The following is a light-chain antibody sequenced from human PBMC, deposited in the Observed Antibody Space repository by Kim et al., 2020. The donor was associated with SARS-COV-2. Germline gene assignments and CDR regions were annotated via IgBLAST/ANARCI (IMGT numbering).Light chain of an antibody. CDR1: SGSIASNY. CDR3: QSYDSSNSWV. J-gene: IGLJ3*02. V-gene: IGLV6-57*04. CDR2: EEN. Sequence: NFMLTQPHSVSESPGKTVTISCTRSSGSIASNYVQWYQQRPGSAPTTVIYEENQRPSGVPDRFSGSIDSSSNSASLTISGLKTEDEADYYCQSYDSSNSWVFGGGTQLTVL.